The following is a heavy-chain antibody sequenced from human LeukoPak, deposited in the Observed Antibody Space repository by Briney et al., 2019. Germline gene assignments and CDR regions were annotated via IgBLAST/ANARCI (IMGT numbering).Heavy chain of an antibody. CDR2: IRDGGGTE. D-gene: IGHD3-22*01. CDR3: AKKGYYDGSGYYMYYFDH. Sequence: GGSLRLSCTASGFKFSSIGIHWVRQAPGKGLEWVAFIRDGGGTEYNADSVKGRFTISRDNSKNTLYLQMNSLRAEDTAVYYCAKKGYYDGSGYYMYYFDHWGQGTLVTVSS. J-gene: IGHJ4*02. V-gene: IGHV3-30*02. CDR1: GFKFSSIG.